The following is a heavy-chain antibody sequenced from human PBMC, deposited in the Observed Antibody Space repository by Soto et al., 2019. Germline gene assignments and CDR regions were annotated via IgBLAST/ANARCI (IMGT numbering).Heavy chain of an antibody. J-gene: IGHJ6*03. CDR2: IIPILGIA. Sequence: QVQLVQSGAEVKKPGSSVKVSCKASGGTFSSYTISWVRQAPGQGLAWMGRIIPILGIANYAQKFQGRVTITADKPTSTAYMELSSLRSEDTAVYYCARAYGSGTSVFSLSPYYYYMDVWGKGTTVTVSS. V-gene: IGHV1-69*02. D-gene: IGHD3-10*01. CDR1: GGTFSSYT. CDR3: ARAYGSGTSVFSLSPYYYYMDV.